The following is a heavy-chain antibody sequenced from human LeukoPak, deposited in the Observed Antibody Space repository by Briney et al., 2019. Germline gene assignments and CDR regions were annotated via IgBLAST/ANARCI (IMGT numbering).Heavy chain of an antibody. CDR1: GFTFSSYS. D-gene: IGHD6-19*01. CDR3: ARDGSGWPNDSNNFDI. CDR2: ISSSSSYI. V-gene: IGHV3-21*01. J-gene: IGHJ3*02. Sequence: GGSLRLSCAASGFTFSSYSMNWVCQAPGKGLEWVSSISSSSSYIYYADSVKGRFTISRDNAKNSLYLQMNSLRAEDTAVYYCARDGSGWPNDSNNFDIWGQGTMVTVSS.